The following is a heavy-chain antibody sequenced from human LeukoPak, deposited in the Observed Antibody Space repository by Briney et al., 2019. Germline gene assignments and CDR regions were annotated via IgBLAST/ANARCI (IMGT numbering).Heavy chain of an antibody. CDR1: GGSISSYY. Sequence: PSETLSLTCTVSGGSISSYYWSWIRQPPGKGLEWIGYIYYSGSTNYNPSLKSRVTISVDTSKNQFPLKLSSVTAADTAVYYCAREYSSSFDYWGQGTLVTVSS. D-gene: IGHD6-6*01. CDR2: IYYSGST. J-gene: IGHJ4*02. V-gene: IGHV4-59*01. CDR3: AREYSSSFDY.